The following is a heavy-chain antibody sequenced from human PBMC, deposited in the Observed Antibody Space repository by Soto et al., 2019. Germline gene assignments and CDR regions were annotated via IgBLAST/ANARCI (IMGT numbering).Heavy chain of an antibody. CDR1: GFTFSSYA. Sequence: PGGSLRLSCAAYGFTFSSYAMSWVRQAPGKGLEWVSAISGSGGSTYYADSVKGRFTISRDNSKNTLYLQMNSLRAEDTAVYYCAKEDYGDYVSPNDAFDIWGQGTMVTVSS. V-gene: IGHV3-23*01. CDR2: ISGSGGST. J-gene: IGHJ3*02. CDR3: AKEDYGDYVSPNDAFDI. D-gene: IGHD4-17*01.